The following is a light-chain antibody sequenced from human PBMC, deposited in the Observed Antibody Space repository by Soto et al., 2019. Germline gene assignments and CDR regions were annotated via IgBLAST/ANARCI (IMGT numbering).Light chain of an antibody. V-gene: IGKV3-20*01. CDR2: GAS. Sequence: EIVLTQSPGTLSLSPGERATLSCRASQSVSSSYLAWYQQKPGQAPRLLIYGASSRATSIPSRFSGSGSGTDFTFTISSLQPEDIATYYCQQYDNLPLTFGGGTKVDIK. J-gene: IGKJ4*01. CDR3: QQYDNLPLT. CDR1: QSVSSSY.